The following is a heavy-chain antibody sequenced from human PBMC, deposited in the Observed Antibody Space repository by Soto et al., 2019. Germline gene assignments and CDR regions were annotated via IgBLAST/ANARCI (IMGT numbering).Heavy chain of an antibody. D-gene: IGHD3-10*01. CDR3: ARDYYGSGSYYNQDYYYYGMDV. CDR1: GFTFSSDA. J-gene: IGHJ6*02. CDR2: ISSNGGST. Sequence: GGSLRLSCAASGFTFSSDAMHWVRQAPGKGLEYVSAISSNGGSTYYANSVKGRFTISRDNSKNTLYLQMGSLRAEDMAVYYCARDYYGSGSYYNQDYYYYGMDVWGQGTTVTVSS. V-gene: IGHV3-64*01.